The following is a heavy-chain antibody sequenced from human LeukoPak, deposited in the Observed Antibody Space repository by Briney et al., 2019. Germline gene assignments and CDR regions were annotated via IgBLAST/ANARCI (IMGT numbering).Heavy chain of an antibody. Sequence: PSETLSLTCTVSGGSISSSSYYWGWIRQPPGKGLEWIGSIYYSGSTYYNPSLKSRVTISVDTSKNQFSLKLSSVTAADTAVYYCARSHRYSSGWYGFFDWGQGTLVTVSS. CDR1: GGSISSSSYY. D-gene: IGHD6-19*01. J-gene: IGHJ4*02. CDR2: IYYSGST. CDR3: ARSHRYSSGWYGFFD. V-gene: IGHV4-39*07.